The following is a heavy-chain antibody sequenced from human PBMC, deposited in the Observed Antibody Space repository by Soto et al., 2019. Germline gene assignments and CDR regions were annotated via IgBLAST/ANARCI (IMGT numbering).Heavy chain of an antibody. Sequence: GESLKISCKGSGYNFSNYWIGWVRQMAGKGLEWMGIIYPGDSDTRYSPSFQGQVTISADKSISTAYLQWSSLQASDTAMYYCAASLLYSSNWLTYHWGQGTLVTVSS. J-gene: IGHJ5*02. D-gene: IGHD6-13*01. CDR1: GYNFSNYW. CDR2: IYPGDSDT. V-gene: IGHV5-51*01. CDR3: AASLLYSSNWLTYH.